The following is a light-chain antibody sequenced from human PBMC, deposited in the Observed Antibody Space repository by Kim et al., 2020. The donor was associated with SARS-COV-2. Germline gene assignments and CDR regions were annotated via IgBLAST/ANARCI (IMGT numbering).Light chain of an antibody. CDR2: GAT. Sequence: EVVMTQSPATLSVSPGERATLSCRASQSVSSNLAWFQQKPGQAPRLLIYGATTRAAGVPVRFSGSGSGTEFTLTISSLQSEDFAVYYCQQFNNWPLYSFGKGTKLEI. CDR3: QQFNNWPLYS. CDR1: QSVSSN. J-gene: IGKJ2*03. V-gene: IGKV3-15*01.